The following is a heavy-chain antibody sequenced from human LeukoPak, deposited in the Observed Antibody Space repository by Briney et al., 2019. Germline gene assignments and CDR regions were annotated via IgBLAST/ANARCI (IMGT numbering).Heavy chain of an antibody. J-gene: IGHJ4*02. CDR3: ARDRAYKAFDY. D-gene: IGHD5-24*01. CDR1: GFTFITSW. CDR2: ITPNGSEK. Sequence: GRSLRLSCSASGFTFITSWMNWVRQAPGKGLEWVASITPNGSEKYYVDSVRGRFTISRDDDKNSVYLQMNSLRAEDTAVYYCARDRAYKAFDYGGQGNLVSVSS. V-gene: IGHV3-7*01.